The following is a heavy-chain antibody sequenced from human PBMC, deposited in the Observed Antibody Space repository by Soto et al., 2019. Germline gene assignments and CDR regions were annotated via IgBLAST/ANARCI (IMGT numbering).Heavy chain of an antibody. CDR3: ARGFTMRPGRFGELRGTDY. V-gene: IGHV1-8*01. CDR1: GYTFTSYD. D-gene: IGHD3-10*01. Sequence: QVQLVQSGAEVKKPGASVKVSCKASGYTFTSYDINWVRQATGQGLEWMGWMNPNSGNTGYAQKFQGRVTMTRNTSISTAYMELSSLRSEDTAVYYCARGFTMRPGRFGELRGTDYWGQGTLVTVSS. J-gene: IGHJ4*02. CDR2: MNPNSGNT.